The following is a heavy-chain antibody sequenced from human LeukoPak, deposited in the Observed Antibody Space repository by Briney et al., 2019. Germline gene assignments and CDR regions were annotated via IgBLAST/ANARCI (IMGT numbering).Heavy chain of an antibody. Sequence: SVKVSCKASGSTFSSYAISWVRQAPGQGLEWMGGIIPIFGTANYAQKFQGRVTITADESTSTAYMELSSLRSEDTAVHYCATNLGYCSGGSCPKADYWGQGTLVTVSS. J-gene: IGHJ4*02. V-gene: IGHV1-69*13. CDR3: ATNLGYCSGGSCPKADY. D-gene: IGHD2-15*01. CDR1: GSTFSSYA. CDR2: IIPIFGTA.